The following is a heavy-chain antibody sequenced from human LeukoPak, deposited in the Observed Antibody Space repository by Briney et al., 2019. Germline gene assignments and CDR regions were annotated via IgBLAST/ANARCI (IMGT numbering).Heavy chain of an antibody. D-gene: IGHD1-26*01. V-gene: IGHV3-23*01. CDR1: GFAFSTFA. CDR3: AKGVGTNKGGYYFDY. CDR2: ISGSGGST. J-gene: IGHJ4*02. Sequence: GGSLRLSCAASGFAFSTFAMSWVRQAPGKGLDWVSSISGSGGSTYYADSVQGRFTISRDSSKNTLYLQMNSLRAEDTAVYYCAKGVGTNKGGYYFDYWGQGTPVTVSS.